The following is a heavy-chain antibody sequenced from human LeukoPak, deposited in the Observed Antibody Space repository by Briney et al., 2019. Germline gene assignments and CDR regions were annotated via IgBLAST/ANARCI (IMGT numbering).Heavy chain of an antibody. J-gene: IGHJ4*02. V-gene: IGHV5-51*01. CDR3: ARLRGSGYFDWLSPFDY. CDR2: IYPGDSNT. Sequence: GESLKISCKGSGYSFTSYWIGWVRQMPGKGLEWMGIIYPGDSNTRYSPSFQGQVTISADKSISTAYLQWSSLKASDTAMYYCARLRGSGYFDWLSPFDYWGQGTLVTVSS. D-gene: IGHD3-9*01. CDR1: GYSFTSYW.